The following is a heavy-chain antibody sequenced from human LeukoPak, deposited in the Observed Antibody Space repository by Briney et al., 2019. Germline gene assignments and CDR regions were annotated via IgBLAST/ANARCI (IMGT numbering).Heavy chain of an antibody. J-gene: IGHJ4*02. CDR1: GFTFDYYA. CDR2: ISWNSGSL. CDR3: AKDFYGYNWVNYFDY. Sequence: TGGSLRLSCAASGFTFDYYAMHWVRQAPGKGLEWVSGISWNSGSLGYADSVKGRFTISRDNAKNSLYLQMNSLSVEDTAVYYCAKDFYGYNWVNYFDYWGQGTLVTVSS. V-gene: IGHV3-9*01. D-gene: IGHD5-24*01.